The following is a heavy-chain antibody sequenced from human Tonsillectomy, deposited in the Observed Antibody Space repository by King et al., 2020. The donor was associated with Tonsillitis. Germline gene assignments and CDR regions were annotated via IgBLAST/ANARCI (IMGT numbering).Heavy chain of an antibody. D-gene: IGHD5/OR15-5a*01. J-gene: IGHJ5*02. CDR1: GFTFSSYG. Sequence: DVQLVESGGGLVQPGGSLRLSCEASGFTFSSYGMSWVRQAPGKGLEWVSLIHANTGITSYADSVRGRFTISRANSKNTLDLQMNSLRADDTAVYYCARHGSVYSVDHWGQGTLVTVSS. V-gene: IGHV3-23*03. CDR3: ARHGSVYSVDH. CDR2: IHANTGIT.